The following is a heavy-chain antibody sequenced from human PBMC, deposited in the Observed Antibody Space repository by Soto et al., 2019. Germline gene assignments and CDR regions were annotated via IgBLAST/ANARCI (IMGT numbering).Heavy chain of an antibody. CDR1: GFTFSNAW. CDR2: IKSKTDGGTT. J-gene: IGHJ6*02. D-gene: IGHD3-22*01. Sequence: GASVRLSCAASGFTFSNAWMSWVRQAPGKGLEWVGRIKSKTDGGTTDYAAPVKGRFTISRDDSKNTLYLQMNSLKTEDTAVYYCTTVTYYYDSSGYSWSRYYYGMDVWGQGTTVTVSS. V-gene: IGHV3-15*01. CDR3: TTVTYYYDSSGYSWSRYYYGMDV.